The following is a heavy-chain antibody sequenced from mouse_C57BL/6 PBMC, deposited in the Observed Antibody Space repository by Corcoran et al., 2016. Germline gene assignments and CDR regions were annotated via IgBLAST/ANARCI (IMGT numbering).Heavy chain of an antibody. V-gene: IGHV3-6*01. Sequence: DVQLQESGPGLVKPSQSLSLTCSVTGYSITSGYYWNWIRQFPGNKLEWMGYISYDGSNNYNPSLKNRISITRDTSKNQFFLKLNSVTTEDTATYYCARDFTTVVAPGFDVWGTGTTVTVSS. CDR3: ARDFTTVVAPGFDV. D-gene: IGHD1-1*01. CDR1: GYSITSGYY. J-gene: IGHJ1*03. CDR2: ISYDGSN.